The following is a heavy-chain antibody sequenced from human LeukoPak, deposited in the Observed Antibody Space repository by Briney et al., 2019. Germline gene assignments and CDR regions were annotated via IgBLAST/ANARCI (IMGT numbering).Heavy chain of an antibody. J-gene: IGHJ4*02. Sequence: GGSLRLSCAASGFTFSSYAMSWVRQAPGKGLEWVSAISGSGGSTYYAASEKGRFTISRDNSKSTRYLQMNSLRAEDTAVYYCAKFMHPITVTTLYYWGQGTLVTVSS. D-gene: IGHD4-17*01. CDR1: GFTFSSYA. CDR3: AKFMHPITVTTLYY. V-gene: IGHV3-23*01. CDR2: ISGSGGST.